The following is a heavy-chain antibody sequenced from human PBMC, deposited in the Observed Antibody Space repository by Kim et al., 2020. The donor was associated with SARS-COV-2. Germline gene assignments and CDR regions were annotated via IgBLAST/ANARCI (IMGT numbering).Heavy chain of an antibody. CDR2: IYYSGST. Sequence: SETLSLTCTVSGGSISSGDYYWSWIRQPPGKGLEWIGYIYYSGSTYYNPSLKSRVTISVDTSKNQFSLKLSSVTAADTAVYYCARDAMVQGTLRFDPWGQGTLVTVSS. CDR1: GGSISSGDYY. D-gene: IGHD3-10*01. CDR3: ARDAMVQGTLRFDP. J-gene: IGHJ5*02. V-gene: IGHV4-30-4*01.